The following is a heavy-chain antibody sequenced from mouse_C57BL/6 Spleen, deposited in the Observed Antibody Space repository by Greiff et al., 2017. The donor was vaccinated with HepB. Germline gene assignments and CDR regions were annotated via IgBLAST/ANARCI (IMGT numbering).Heavy chain of an antibody. V-gene: IGHV1-69*01. CDR1: GYTFTSYW. D-gene: IGHD1-1*01. J-gene: IGHJ3*01. Sequence: VQLQQPGAELVMPGASVKLSCKASGYTFTSYWMHWVKQRPGQGLEWIGEIDPSDSYTNYNQKFKGKSTLTVDKSSSTAYMQLSSLTSEDSAVYYCARSHYYGSSGWFAYWGQGTLVTVSA. CDR3: ARSHYYGSSGWFAY. CDR2: IDPSDSYT.